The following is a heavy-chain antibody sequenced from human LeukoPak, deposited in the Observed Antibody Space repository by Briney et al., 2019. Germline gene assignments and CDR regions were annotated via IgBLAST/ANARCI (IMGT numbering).Heavy chain of an antibody. CDR2: ISSSGSTI. J-gene: IGHJ4*02. D-gene: IGHD3-16*01. CDR3: ARDAYQVAASTLNDY. Sequence: GGSLRLYCAASGFTFSSYEMNWVRQAPGKGLEWVSYISSSGSTIYYADSVKGRFTISRDNAKNSLYLQMNSLGAEDTAVYYCARDAYQVAASTLNDYWGQGTLVTVSS. V-gene: IGHV3-48*03. CDR1: GFTFSSYE.